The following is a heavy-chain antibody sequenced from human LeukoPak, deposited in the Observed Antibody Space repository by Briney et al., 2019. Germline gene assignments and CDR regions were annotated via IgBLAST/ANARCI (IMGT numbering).Heavy chain of an antibody. CDR1: GFTFSSYG. J-gene: IGHJ6*02. Sequence: GGSLRLSCAASGFTFSSYGMHWVRQAPGKGLEWVAFIRYDGSNKYYADSVKGRFTISRDNSKNTLYLQMNSLRAEDTAVYYCAKERQWLVLIPSMDVWGQGTTVTVSS. D-gene: IGHD6-19*01. CDR2: IRYDGSNK. CDR3: AKERQWLVLIPSMDV. V-gene: IGHV3-30*02.